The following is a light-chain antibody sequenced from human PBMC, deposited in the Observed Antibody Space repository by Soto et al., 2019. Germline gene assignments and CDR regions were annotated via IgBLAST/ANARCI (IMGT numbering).Light chain of an antibody. CDR2: GAS. CDR3: HQYGISP. V-gene: IGKV3-20*01. CDR1: QSVSRGS. J-gene: IGKJ4*01. Sequence: DIGLTQSPGTLSLSPGERATLSCRASQSVSRGSLAWYQQKPGQAPRLLIYGASSRATGIPDRFSGSGSGTEFSLTISRLEPEDFAVYYCHQYGISPFGGGTKVDIK.